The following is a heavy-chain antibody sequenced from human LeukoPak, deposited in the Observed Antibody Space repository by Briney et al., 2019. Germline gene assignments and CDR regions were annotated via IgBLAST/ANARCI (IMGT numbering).Heavy chain of an antibody. V-gene: IGHV3-23*01. CDR1: GFTFSSCA. Sequence: GGSLRLSCAASGFTFSSCAMTWVRQAPGKGLEWVASITGDGTRTYHTDSVKGRFTISRDNSKNTLYLQMNSLRADETAIYYCASRPRADMGPLDYWGQGTLVTVST. CDR2: ITGDGTRT. D-gene: IGHD1-14*01. J-gene: IGHJ4*02. CDR3: ASRPRADMGPLDY.